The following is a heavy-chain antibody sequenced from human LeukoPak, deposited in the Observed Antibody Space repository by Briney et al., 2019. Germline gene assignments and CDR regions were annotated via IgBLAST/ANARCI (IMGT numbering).Heavy chain of an antibody. Sequence: PSETLSLTCTVSGGSINDYYWSWIRQSAGKGLEWIGHIHYSGSTNYNSSLASRVTISMNTSKRQISLKLSSVTAADTAVYYCARDSPFEWAVFGDSFDIWGQGTVVAVSS. V-gene: IGHV4-59*01. CDR1: GGSINDYY. CDR3: ARDSPFEWAVFGDSFDI. J-gene: IGHJ3*02. CDR2: IHYSGST. D-gene: IGHD3-3*01.